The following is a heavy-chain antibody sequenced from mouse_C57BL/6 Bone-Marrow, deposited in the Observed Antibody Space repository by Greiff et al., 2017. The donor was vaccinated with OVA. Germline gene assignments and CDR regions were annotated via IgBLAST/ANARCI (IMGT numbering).Heavy chain of an antibody. Sequence: EVMLVESGGGLVKPGGSLKLSCAASGFTFSNYAMSWVRQTPEKRLEWVATISDGGSYTYYPDNVKGRFTISRDNAKNNLYLQMSHLKSDDTAMYYCAGYANSYAMDYWGQGTSVTVSS. CDR2: ISDGGSYT. V-gene: IGHV5-4*03. J-gene: IGHJ4*01. CDR1: GFTFSNYA. D-gene: IGHD2-1*01. CDR3: AGYANSYAMDY.